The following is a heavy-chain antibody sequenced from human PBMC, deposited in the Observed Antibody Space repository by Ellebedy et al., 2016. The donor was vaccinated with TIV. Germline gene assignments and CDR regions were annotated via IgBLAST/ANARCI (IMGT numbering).Heavy chain of an antibody. CDR1: GFRFRNYW. CDR2: MNRDGSQT. Sequence: GESLKISCAASGFRFRNYWMSWVRQAPGKGLEWVANMNRDGSQTYYVDSVKGRFTISRDNAKNSLYLQMNSLRIEDTAAYSCARDGSYGDYRPPTHAFEIWGQGTTVTVSS. J-gene: IGHJ3*02. D-gene: IGHD4-17*01. CDR3: ARDGSYGDYRPPTHAFEI. V-gene: IGHV3-7*01.